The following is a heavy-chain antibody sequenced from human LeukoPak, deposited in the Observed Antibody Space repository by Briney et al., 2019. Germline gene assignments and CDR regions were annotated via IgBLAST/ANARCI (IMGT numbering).Heavy chain of an antibody. D-gene: IGHD6-6*01. J-gene: IGHJ4*02. CDR1: GFTFSNYD. CDR2: IGSGSGTI. V-gene: IGHV3-48*04. CDR3: SSQYASSSNY. Sequence: GGSLRLSCAASGFTFSNYDMNWVRQAPGMGLELISYIGSGSGTIYYADSVKGRFTISRDNAKNSLYLQMNSLRAEDTAVYYCSSQYASSSNYWGQGTLVTVSS.